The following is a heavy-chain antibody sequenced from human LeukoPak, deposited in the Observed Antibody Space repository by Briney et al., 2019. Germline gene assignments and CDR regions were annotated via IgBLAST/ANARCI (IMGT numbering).Heavy chain of an antibody. CDR3: ARSDELVIKLDY. CDR2: IYYSGST. CDR1: GGSISSSSYY. D-gene: IGHD3-9*01. V-gene: IGHV4-39*07. Sequence: SETLSLTCTVSGGSISSSSYYWGWIRQPPGKGLEWIGSIYYSGSTYYNPSLKSRVTISVDTSKNQFSLKLSSVTAADTAVYYCARSDELVIKLDYWGQGTLVTVSS. J-gene: IGHJ4*02.